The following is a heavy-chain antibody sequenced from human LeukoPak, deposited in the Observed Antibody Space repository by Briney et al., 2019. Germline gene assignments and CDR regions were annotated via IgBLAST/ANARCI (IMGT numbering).Heavy chain of an antibody. CDR3: ARSSLVTSYGYFDL. Sequence: PSETLSLTCTVSGGSISSGDYYWSWIRQPPGKGLEWIGYIYYSRSTYYNPSLKSRVTISVDTSKNQFSLKLSSVTAADTAVYYCARSSLVTSYGYFDLWGRGTLVTVSS. CDR2: IYYSRST. V-gene: IGHV4-30-4*01. CDR1: GGSISSGDYY. J-gene: IGHJ2*01. D-gene: IGHD3-9*01.